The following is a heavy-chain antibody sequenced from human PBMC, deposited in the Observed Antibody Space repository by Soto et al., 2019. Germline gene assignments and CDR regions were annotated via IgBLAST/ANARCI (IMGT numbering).Heavy chain of an antibody. J-gene: IGHJ6*03. Sequence: ASVKVSCKASGYTLTGYYMHWVRQAPGQGLEWMGWINPNSGGTNYAQKFQGWVTMTRDTSISTAYMELSRLRSDDTAVYYCARSLRGYYYYYMDVWGKGTTVTVSS. CDR3: ARSLRGYYYYYMDV. D-gene: IGHD3-16*02. CDR2: INPNSGGT. V-gene: IGHV1-2*04. CDR1: GYTLTGYY.